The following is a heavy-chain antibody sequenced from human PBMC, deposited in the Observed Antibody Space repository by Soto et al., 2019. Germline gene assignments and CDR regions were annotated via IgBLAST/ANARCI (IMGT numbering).Heavy chain of an antibody. Sequence: EVYLVESGGGVVRPGGSLRLSCAASGFGFDEYGMSWVRQGPGKGLEWVSSINRHGDSTSYADSVKGRFTISRDNAKNSLYLQMNGLSAEDTAFYYCARDHRWGYEYGDYGDSWGQGTLVTVSS. CDR3: ARDHRWGYEYGDYGDS. D-gene: IGHD4-17*01. J-gene: IGHJ4*02. CDR1: GFGFDEYG. CDR2: INRHGDST. V-gene: IGHV3-20*04.